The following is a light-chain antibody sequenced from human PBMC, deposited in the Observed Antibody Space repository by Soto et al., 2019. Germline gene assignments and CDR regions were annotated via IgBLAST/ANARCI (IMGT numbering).Light chain of an antibody. Sequence: EIVLTQSPGTLSLSPGERATLTCRASQSVTSNFLAWYQQKPGQAPRLLMYGASSRATGIPDRFSGSGSGKEFTLTISRLYPEDFALYYCHQYGSSPLTVGPGTKVDIK. CDR2: GAS. J-gene: IGKJ3*01. V-gene: IGKV3-20*01. CDR1: QSVTSNF. CDR3: HQYGSSPLT.